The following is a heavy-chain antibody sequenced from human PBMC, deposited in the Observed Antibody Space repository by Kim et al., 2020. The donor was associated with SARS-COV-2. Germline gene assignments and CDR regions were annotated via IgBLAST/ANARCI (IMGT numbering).Heavy chain of an antibody. J-gene: IGHJ4*02. CDR3: ARGRGYSYGDYFDY. CDR2: IIPIFGTA. D-gene: IGHD5-18*01. Sequence: SVKVSCKASLGTFSSYAIIWVRQAPGQGLEWMGGIIPIFGTANYAQKFQGRVTITADESTSTAYMELSSLRSEDTAVYYCARGRGYSYGDYFDYWGQGTLVTVSS. V-gene: IGHV1-69*13. CDR1: LGTFSSYA.